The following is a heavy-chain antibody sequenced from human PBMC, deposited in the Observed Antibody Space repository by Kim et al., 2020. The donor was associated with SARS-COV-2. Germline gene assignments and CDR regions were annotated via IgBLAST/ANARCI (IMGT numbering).Heavy chain of an antibody. D-gene: IGHD3-16*01. CDR3: ARAGYFGDLGY. V-gene: IGHV1-8*01. CDR1: GYTFINYD. CDR2: MRPNTGGT. J-gene: IGHJ4*02. Sequence: ASVRVSCKASGYTFINYDINWARQATGQGLEWLGSMRPNTGGTNYAQKFRGRVTMTWDTSKSTAYLELSSVTSEDTAVYYCARAGYFGDLGYWGQGTLSPSPQ.